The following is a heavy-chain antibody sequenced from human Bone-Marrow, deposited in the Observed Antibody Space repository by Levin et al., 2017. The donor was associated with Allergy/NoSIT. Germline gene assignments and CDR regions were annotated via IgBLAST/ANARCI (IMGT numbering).Heavy chain of an antibody. J-gene: IGHJ5*02. CDR3: AKLVPVALAAHRGWFDP. Sequence: GALRLSCAASGFTFGSYAMSWVRQAPGKGLEWVSAISGSGGSTYYADSVKGRFTISRDNSKNTLYLQMNSLRAEDTAVYYCAKLVPVALAAHRGWFDPWGQGTLVTVSS. D-gene: IGHD6-19*01. V-gene: IGHV3-23*01. CDR1: GFTFGSYA. CDR2: ISGSGGST.